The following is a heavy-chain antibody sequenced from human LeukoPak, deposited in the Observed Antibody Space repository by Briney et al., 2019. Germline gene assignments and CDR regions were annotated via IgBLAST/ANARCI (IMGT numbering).Heavy chain of an antibody. J-gene: IGHJ5*02. CDR2: MNPNSGNT. D-gene: IGHD6-19*01. V-gene: IGHV1-8*01. CDR3: ARGTRIAVADLGFDP. Sequence: ASVKVSCKASGYTFTSYDINWVQQATGQGLEWMGWMNPNSGNTGYAQKFQGRVTMTRNTSISTAYMELSSLRSEDTAVYYCARGTRIAVADLGFDPWGQGTLVTVSS. CDR1: GYTFTSYD.